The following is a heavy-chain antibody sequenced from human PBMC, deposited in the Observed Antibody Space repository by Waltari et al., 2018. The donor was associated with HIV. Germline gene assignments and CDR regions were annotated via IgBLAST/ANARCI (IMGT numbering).Heavy chain of an antibody. V-gene: IGHV4-4*02. Sequence: QVQLQESGPGLVKPSGTLSLTCAVSGGSIPSSNWWSWVRQPPGKGLEWIGEFYHSGSTNDIPSLQSRVTISLTKSKNQFSLKLSSVTAAETVLYYCAGSRSSGSSVYYGRDVWGQGTTVTVSS. CDR3: AGSRSSGSSVYYGRDV. CDR2: FYHSGST. CDR1: GGSIPSSNW. J-gene: IGHJ6*02. D-gene: IGHD3-22*01.